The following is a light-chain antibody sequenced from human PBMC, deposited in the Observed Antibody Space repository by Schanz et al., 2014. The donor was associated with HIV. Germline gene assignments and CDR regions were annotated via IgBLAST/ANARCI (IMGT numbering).Light chain of an antibody. CDR3: NSYTSSSTLV. V-gene: IGLV2-14*03. CDR1: SSDVGADNS. Sequence: QSALTQPASVSGSPGQSITISCTGTSSDVGADNSVSWYQQHPGRAPRLLVYDVTYRPSGVSNRFSGSKSGNTASLTISGLQPEDEADYYCNSYTSSSTLVFGGGTKVTVL. J-gene: IGLJ2*01. CDR2: DVT.